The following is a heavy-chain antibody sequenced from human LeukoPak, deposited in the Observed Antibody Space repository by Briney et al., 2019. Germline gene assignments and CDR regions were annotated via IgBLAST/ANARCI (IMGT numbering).Heavy chain of an antibody. J-gene: IGHJ4*02. D-gene: IGHD5-18*01. Sequence: ASVKVSCKASGYTFTGYYMHWVRQAPGQGLEWMGWINPNSGGTNYAQKFQGRVTMTRGTSISTAYMELSRLRSDDTAVYYCARVPAIHYYFDYWGQGTLVTVSS. CDR3: ARVPAIHYYFDY. V-gene: IGHV1-2*02. CDR1: GYTFTGYY. CDR2: INPNSGGT.